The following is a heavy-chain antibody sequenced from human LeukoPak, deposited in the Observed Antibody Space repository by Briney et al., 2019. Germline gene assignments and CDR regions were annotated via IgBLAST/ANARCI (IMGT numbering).Heavy chain of an antibody. J-gene: IGHJ4*02. CDR1: GYTFTSYG. D-gene: IGHD4-17*01. CDR3: ARDTDYGDYSHYFDY. Sequence: ASVKVSCKASGYTFTSYGVSWVRQAPGQGLEWMGWNSAYNGNTNYAQKLQGRVTMTTDTSTSTAYMELRSLRSDDTAVYYCARDTDYGDYSHYFDYWGQGTLVTVSS. V-gene: IGHV1-18*01. CDR2: NSAYNGNT.